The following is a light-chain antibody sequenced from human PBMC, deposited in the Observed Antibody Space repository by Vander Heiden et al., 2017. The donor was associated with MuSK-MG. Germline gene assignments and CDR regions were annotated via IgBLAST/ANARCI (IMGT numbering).Light chain of an antibody. CDR3: SSDTTTSSLV. CDR2: DVT. CDR1: SSDFGDYNF. V-gene: IGLV2-14*03. J-gene: IGLJ3*02. Sequence: QSALTQPASVSGSPGQSVTLSCSGTSSDFGDYNFVSWYQQLPGKAPKLIIYDVTARPSGISNRFSGSKSGSTASLTISGLQAEDEADYYCSSDTTTSSLVFGGGTKLTVL.